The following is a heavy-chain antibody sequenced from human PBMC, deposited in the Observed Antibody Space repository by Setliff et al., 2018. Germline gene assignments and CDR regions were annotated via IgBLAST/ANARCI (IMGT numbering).Heavy chain of an antibody. CDR3: ARGALVLQFLEWLPRYYYMDV. Sequence: GPSVKVSCKASGGTFKNYGISWVRQAPGQGLEWMGGIIPIFGTTNYAQKFQGRANMTRNTSITTAYMELSSLRFEDTAVYYCARGALVLQFLEWLPRYYYMDVWGKGTTVTVSS. CDR2: IIPIFGTT. V-gene: IGHV1-69*05. CDR1: GGTFKNYG. J-gene: IGHJ6*03. D-gene: IGHD3-3*01.